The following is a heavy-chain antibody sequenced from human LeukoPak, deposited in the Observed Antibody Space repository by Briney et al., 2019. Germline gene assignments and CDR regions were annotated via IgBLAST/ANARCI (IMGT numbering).Heavy chain of an antibody. CDR3: AKSLEWWYEFDY. V-gene: IGHV3-9*01. CDR1: GFTFDDYA. CDR2: ISWNSGSI. Sequence: PGGSLRLSCAASGFTFDDYAMHWVRQAPGKGLEWVSGISWNSGSIGYADSVKGRFTISRDNAKNSLYLQMNSLRAEDTAVYYCAKSLEWWYEFDYWGQGTLVTVSS. J-gene: IGHJ4*02. D-gene: IGHD2-15*01.